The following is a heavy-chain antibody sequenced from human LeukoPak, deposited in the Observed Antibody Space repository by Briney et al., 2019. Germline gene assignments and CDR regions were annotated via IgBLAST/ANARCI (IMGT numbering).Heavy chain of an antibody. CDR2: IYSGGST. CDR1: GFTVSSNY. CDR3: AKRRDSWYYFDY. Sequence: GGSLRLSCAASGFTVSSNYMSWVRQAPGKGLEWVSVIYSGGSTYYADSVKGRFTISRDNSKNTLYLQMNSLTAEDTAVYFCAKRRDSWYYFDYWGQGTLLTVSS. D-gene: IGHD6-13*01. J-gene: IGHJ4*02. V-gene: IGHV3-53*01.